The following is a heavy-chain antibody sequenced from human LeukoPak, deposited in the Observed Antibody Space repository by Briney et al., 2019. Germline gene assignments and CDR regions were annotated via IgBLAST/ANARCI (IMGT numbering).Heavy chain of an antibody. D-gene: IGHD3-3*01. CDR2: ISAYNGNT. Sequence: ASVKVSCKASGYTFTSYGISWVRQAPGQGLEWMGWISAYNGNTNYAQKLQGRVTMTTDTSTSTAYMELRSLRSDDTAVYYCARVRFLEWLFQSSNAFDIWGQGTMVTVSS. CDR3: ARVRFLEWLFQSSNAFDI. V-gene: IGHV1-18*01. CDR1: GYTFTSYG. J-gene: IGHJ3*02.